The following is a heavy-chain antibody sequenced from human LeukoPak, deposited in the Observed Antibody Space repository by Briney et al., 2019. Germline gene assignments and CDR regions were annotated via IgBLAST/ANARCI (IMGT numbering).Heavy chain of an antibody. CDR3: ARAPVTSCRGAYCYPFDY. V-gene: IGHV3-23*01. J-gene: IGHJ4*02. CDR2: FSGSGGST. CDR1: GFTFSSYA. D-gene: IGHD2-21*01. Sequence: GGSLRLSCEASGFTFSSYAMSWVRQAPGKGLEWVSGFSGSGGSTYYADSVKGRFTISRDNSKNTLYLQMNSLRAEDAAVYYCARAPVTSCRGAYCYPFDYWGQGTLVTVSS.